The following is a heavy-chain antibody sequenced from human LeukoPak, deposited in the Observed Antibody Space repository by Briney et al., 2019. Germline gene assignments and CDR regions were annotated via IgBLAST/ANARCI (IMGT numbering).Heavy chain of an antibody. CDR2: IWYDGSNK. D-gene: IGHD2-2*03. V-gene: IGHV3-33*01. CDR1: GFTFSSYG. CDR3: ARRTVVGYCSSTSCGMMDV. Sequence: PGGSLRLSCAASGFTFSSYGMHWVRQAPGKGLEWVAVIWYDGSNKYYADSVKGRFTISRDNSKNTLYLQMNSLRAEDTAVYYCARRTVVGYCSSTSCGMMDVWGQGTTVTVSS. J-gene: IGHJ6*02.